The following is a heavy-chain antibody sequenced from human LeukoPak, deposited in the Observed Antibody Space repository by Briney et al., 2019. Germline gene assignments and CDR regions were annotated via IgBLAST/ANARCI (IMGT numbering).Heavy chain of an antibody. V-gene: IGHV3-23*01. CDR2: ISGSGDYT. CDR3: ARAGSHWHYVY. CDR1: GFTFSGYA. D-gene: IGHD3-10*01. J-gene: IGHJ4*02. Sequence: GSLRLSCAVSGFTFSGYAMSWVRQAPGKGLEWVSTISGSGDYTYYADSVKGRFSISRDNSKNTLHLQMNSLRVEDTAVYYCARAGSHWHYVYWGQGTVVTVSS.